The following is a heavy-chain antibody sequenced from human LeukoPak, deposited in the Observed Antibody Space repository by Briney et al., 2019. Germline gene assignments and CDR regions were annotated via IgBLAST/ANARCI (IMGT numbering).Heavy chain of an antibody. J-gene: IGHJ4*02. CDR1: GFTFSTYA. D-gene: IGHD3-16*01. Sequence: QPGGSLRLSCAASGFTFSTYAMSWVRQAPGKGLEWVSVIYSGGSTYYADSVKGRFTISRDNSKNTLYLQMNSLRAEDTAVYYCARATYDYVWGSYFDYWGQGTLVTVSS. CDR3: ARATYDYVWGSYFDY. V-gene: IGHV3-53*01. CDR2: IYSGGST.